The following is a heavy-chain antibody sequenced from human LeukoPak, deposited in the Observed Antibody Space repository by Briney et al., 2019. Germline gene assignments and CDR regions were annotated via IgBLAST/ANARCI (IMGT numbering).Heavy chain of an antibody. Sequence: SETLSLTCTVSGGSISNYYWGWIRQPPGKGLEWIGSIYYSGSTYYNPSLKSRVTISVDTSKNQFSLKLSSVTAADTAVYYCARDLGQQLAPYYMDVWGKGTTVTVSS. V-gene: IGHV4-39*07. CDR2: IYYSGST. CDR3: ARDLGQQLAPYYMDV. CDR1: GGSISNYY. J-gene: IGHJ6*03. D-gene: IGHD6-13*01.